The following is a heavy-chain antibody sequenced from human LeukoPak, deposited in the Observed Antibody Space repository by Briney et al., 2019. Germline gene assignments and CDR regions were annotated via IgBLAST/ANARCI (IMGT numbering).Heavy chain of an antibody. J-gene: IGHJ4*02. CDR2: IYTSGST. V-gene: IGHV4-4*07. CDR3: ARHGGAEPHSITFYFDY. Sequence: SETLSLTCTVSGGSISSYYWSWIRQPAGKGLEWIGRIYTSGSTYYNPPLKSRVTISVDTSKNQFSLKLSSVTAADTAVYYCARHGGAEPHSITFYFDYWGQGTLVTVSS. CDR1: GGSISSYY. D-gene: IGHD3-16*01.